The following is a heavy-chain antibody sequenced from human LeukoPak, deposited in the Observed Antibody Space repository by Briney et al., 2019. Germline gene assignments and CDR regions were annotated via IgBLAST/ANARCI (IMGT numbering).Heavy chain of an antibody. Sequence: ASVKVSCKASGYTFSNYGITWVRQAPGQGLEWMGTISGHNGDVNYAPKFQGRVTMTTDTSTTTAYMELRSLRFDDTAVYYCARYNSLLRGVTTSDYWGQGTLVTGSS. D-gene: IGHD3-10*01. V-gene: IGHV1-18*01. CDR3: ARYNSLLRGVTTSDY. CDR1: GYTFSNYG. J-gene: IGHJ4*02. CDR2: ISGHNGDV.